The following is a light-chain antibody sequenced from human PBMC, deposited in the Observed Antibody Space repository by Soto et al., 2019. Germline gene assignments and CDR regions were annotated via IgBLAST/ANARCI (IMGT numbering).Light chain of an antibody. J-gene: IGLJ2*01. V-gene: IGLV2-14*01. CDR2: DVR. CDR3: SSYTSSSTVI. Sequence: QSALTQPASVSGSPGQSITISCTGTSSDIGGYNYISWYQQLPGKAPKFIIYDVRNRPSGVSNRFSGSRSGNTASLTISGLQAEDEADYYCSSYTSSSTVIFSGGTQLTVL. CDR1: SSDIGGYNY.